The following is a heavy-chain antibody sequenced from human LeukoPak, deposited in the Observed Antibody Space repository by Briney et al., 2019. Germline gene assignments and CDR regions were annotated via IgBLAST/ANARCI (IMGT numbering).Heavy chain of an antibody. CDR2: IYTSGST. Sequence: KPSETLSLTCTVSGGSISSYYWSWIRQPAGKGLEWIGRIYTSGSTNCNPSLKSRVTMSVDTSKNQFSLKLSSVTAADTAVYYCARDSYYYDSSGYYYVFDLWGRGTLVTVSS. D-gene: IGHD3-22*01. CDR3: ARDSYYYDSSGYYYVFDL. J-gene: IGHJ2*01. V-gene: IGHV4-4*07. CDR1: GGSISSYY.